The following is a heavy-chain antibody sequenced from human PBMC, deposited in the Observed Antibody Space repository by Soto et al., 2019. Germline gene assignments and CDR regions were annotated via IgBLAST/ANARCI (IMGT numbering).Heavy chain of an antibody. V-gene: IGHV4-59*01. D-gene: IGHD1-26*01. CDR1: GGSISSYY. CDR3: ARGQELLYY. Sequence: SETLSLTCTVSGGSISSYYWSWIRQPPGKGLEWIGYIYYSGSTNYNPSLKSRVTISVDTSKNQFSLRLSSVTAADTAVYYCARGQELLYYWGQGTMVTVSS. CDR2: IYYSGST. J-gene: IGHJ4*02.